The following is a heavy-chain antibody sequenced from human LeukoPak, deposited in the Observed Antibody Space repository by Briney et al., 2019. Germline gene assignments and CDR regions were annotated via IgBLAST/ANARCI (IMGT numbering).Heavy chain of an antibody. D-gene: IGHD3-9*01. CDR1: GYTFTSYG. CDR3: ARDLGVLTGTFFDF. Sequence: ASVKVSCEASGYTFTSYGISWMRQAPGQGLQWMGWISDYNGNTNYALNTNYAQKFQGRVTLTTDTSTSTAYLELRSLRSDDTAIYYCARDLGVLTGTFFDFWGQGTPVTVSS. CDR2: ISDYNGNTNYALNT. V-gene: IGHV1-18*01. J-gene: IGHJ4*02.